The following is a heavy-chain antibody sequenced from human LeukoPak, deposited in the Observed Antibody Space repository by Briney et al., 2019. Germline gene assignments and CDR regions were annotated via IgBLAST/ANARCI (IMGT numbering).Heavy chain of an antibody. Sequence: PGGSLRLSCAASGFTFRTYSMNWVRQAPGKGREWVSSIDGSSRSIYYADAVKGRFTISRDNAKNSLYLQMNSLRAEDTAVYYCARESGGTYYEAFDIWGQGTMVTVSS. D-gene: IGHD1-26*01. V-gene: IGHV3-21*01. CDR1: GFTFRTYS. J-gene: IGHJ3*02. CDR3: ARESGGTYYEAFDI. CDR2: IDGSSRSI.